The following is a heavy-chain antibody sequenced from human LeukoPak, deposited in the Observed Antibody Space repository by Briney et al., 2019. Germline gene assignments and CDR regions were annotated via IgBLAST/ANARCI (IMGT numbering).Heavy chain of an antibody. D-gene: IGHD3-9*01. CDR1: GGSISSYY. V-gene: IGHV4-59*01. J-gene: IGHJ3*02. CDR3: ARGPDNGFDM. CDR2: IYYSGST. Sequence: SETLSLTCTVSGGSISSYYWSWIRQPPGKGLEWIGYIYYSGSTNYNPSLKSRVSTSVDTSKNQFSLKLSSVTAADTGAYFCARGPDNGFDMWGQGTMVTVSS.